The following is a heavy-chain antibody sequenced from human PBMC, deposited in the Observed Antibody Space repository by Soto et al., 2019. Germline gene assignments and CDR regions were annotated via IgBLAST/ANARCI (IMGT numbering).Heavy chain of an antibody. CDR1: GFTFISYW. CDR3: ARSTTGTFDY. J-gene: IGHJ4*02. Sequence: GGSLRLSCAASGFTFISYWMHWVRQAPWKGLVWVSRINSDGSSTNYADSVKGRFTISRDNAKNTLSLQMNSLRAEDTAVYYCARSTTGTFDYWGQGTLVTVSS. D-gene: IGHD1-1*01. V-gene: IGHV3-74*01. CDR2: INSDGSST.